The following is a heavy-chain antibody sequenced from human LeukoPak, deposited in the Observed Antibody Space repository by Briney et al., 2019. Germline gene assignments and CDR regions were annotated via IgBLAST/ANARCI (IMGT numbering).Heavy chain of an antibody. CDR2: IYPEDSDT. Sequence: GESLRISCKVSGYIFTSYWIGWVRQMPGKGLEWMGIIYPEDSDTRYSPSFQGQVTISADKSISTAYLQWRSLKASDTAMYYCARHRTSSPYDGSDYWGQGTLVTVSS. V-gene: IGHV5-51*01. J-gene: IGHJ4*02. D-gene: IGHD2-2*01. CDR3: ARHRTSSPYDGSDY. CDR1: GYIFTSYW.